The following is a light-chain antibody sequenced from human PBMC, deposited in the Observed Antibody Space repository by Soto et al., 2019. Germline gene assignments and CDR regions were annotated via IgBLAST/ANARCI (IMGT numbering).Light chain of an antibody. J-gene: IGKJ1*01. Sequence: VWTQSRGTLALSPGERAGLSCRASQAVSSSYLAWYQQKPGLAPRLLIYGVSSRATGIPDRFSGSGSGTDFTLTISRLEPEDFAVYYCQQYGTAPWTFGQGTKVDI. CDR1: QAVSSSY. CDR3: QQYGTAPWT. V-gene: IGKV3-20*01. CDR2: GVS.